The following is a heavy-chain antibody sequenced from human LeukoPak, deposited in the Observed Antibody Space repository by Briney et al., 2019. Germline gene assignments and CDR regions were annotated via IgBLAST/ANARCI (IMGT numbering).Heavy chain of an antibody. CDR3: ARVGPYDSSGLDY. CDR1: GGSISSGGYY. J-gene: IGHJ4*02. D-gene: IGHD3-22*01. CDR2: IYYSGST. V-gene: IGHV4-31*03. Sequence: SQTLSLTCTFSGGSISSGGYYWSWIRQHPGKGLEWIGYIYYSGSTYYNPSLKSRVTISVDTSKNQFSLKLSSVTAADTAVYYCARVGPYDSSGLDYWGQGTLVTVSS.